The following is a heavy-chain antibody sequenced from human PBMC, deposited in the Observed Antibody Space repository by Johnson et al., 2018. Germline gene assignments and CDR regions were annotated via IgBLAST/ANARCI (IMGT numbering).Heavy chain of an antibody. CDR3: ARDNNWNDEGAFDI. CDR1: GFTFSSYG. J-gene: IGHJ3*02. Sequence: VQLVETGGGVVQPGRSLRLSCAASGFTFSSYGMHWVRQAPGKGLEWVAVIWYDGSNKYYADSVKGRFTISRDNSKNTLYLQMNSLRAEDTAVYNCARDNNWNDEGAFDIWGQGTMVTVSS. CDR2: IWYDGSNK. D-gene: IGHD1-1*01. V-gene: IGHV3-33*01.